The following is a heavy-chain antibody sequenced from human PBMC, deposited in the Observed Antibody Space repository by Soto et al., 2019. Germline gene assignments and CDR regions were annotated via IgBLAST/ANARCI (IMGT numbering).Heavy chain of an antibody. CDR3: ARALNVLLWFGELVDGMDV. CDR1: VYTFTGYY. V-gene: IGHV1-2*02. J-gene: IGHJ6*02. Sequence: XSVKVSCKASVYTFTGYYMHWVRQAPGQGLEWMGWINPNSGGTNYAQKFQGRVTMTRDTSISTAYMGLSRLRSDDTAVYYCARALNVLLWFGELVDGMDVWGQGTMVTVSS. CDR2: INPNSGGT. D-gene: IGHD3-10*01.